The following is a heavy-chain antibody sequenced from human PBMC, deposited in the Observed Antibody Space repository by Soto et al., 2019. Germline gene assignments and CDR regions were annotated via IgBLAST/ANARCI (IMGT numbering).Heavy chain of an antibody. Sequence: ASVKVSCKASGVTFSSYAISWVRQAPGQGLEWMGWINPNSGGTNYAQKFQGRVTMTRDTSISTAYMELSRLRSDDTAVYYCARDGRSSWYHYYYYGMDVWGQGTTVTVSS. CDR2: INPNSGGT. J-gene: IGHJ6*02. V-gene: IGHV1-2*02. CDR1: GVTFSSYA. CDR3: ARDGRSSWYHYYYYGMDV. D-gene: IGHD6-13*01.